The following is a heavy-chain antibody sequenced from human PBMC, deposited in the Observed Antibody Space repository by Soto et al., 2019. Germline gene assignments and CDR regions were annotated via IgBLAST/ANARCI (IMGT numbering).Heavy chain of an antibody. CDR1: GFTFSSYS. D-gene: IGHD1-26*01. J-gene: IGHJ4*02. CDR3: ARDPLMTSGSSENFDY. V-gene: IGHV3-48*02. CDR2: ISSSSSTI. Sequence: GGSLRLSCAASGFTFSSYSMNWVRQAPGKGLEWVSYISSSSSTIYYADSVKGRFTISGDNAKNSLYLQMNSLRDEDTAVYYCARDPLMTSGSSENFDYWGQGTLVTVSS.